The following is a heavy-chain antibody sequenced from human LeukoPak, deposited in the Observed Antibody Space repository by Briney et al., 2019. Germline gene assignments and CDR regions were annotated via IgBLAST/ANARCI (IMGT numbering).Heavy chain of an antibody. J-gene: IGHJ3*02. CDR1: GGTFSSYA. D-gene: IGHD6-13*01. CDR3: AIHYSSSWFDAFDI. Sequence: SVKVSCKASGGTFSSYAISWVRQAPGQGLEWMGRIIPILGIANYAQKFQGRVTITADKSTSTAYMELSSLRSEDAAVYYCAIHYSSSWFDAFDIWGQGTMVTVSS. CDR2: IIPILGIA. V-gene: IGHV1-69*04.